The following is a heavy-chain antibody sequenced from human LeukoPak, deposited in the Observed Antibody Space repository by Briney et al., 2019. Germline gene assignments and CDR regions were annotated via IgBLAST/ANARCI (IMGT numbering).Heavy chain of an antibody. Sequence: GGSLRLSCLGSGFNFRYFWMSWVRQAPGKGLEWVANINHDGRETYYADSVKGRFIISRDNTKDSLYLQMNSLRAEDAAVYYCAKGYIIAGRQWYLDLWGRGTLVGVSS. J-gene: IGHJ2*01. V-gene: IGHV3-7*01. CDR1: GFNFRYFW. D-gene: IGHD6-13*01. CDR3: AKGYIIAGRQWYLDL. CDR2: INHDGRET.